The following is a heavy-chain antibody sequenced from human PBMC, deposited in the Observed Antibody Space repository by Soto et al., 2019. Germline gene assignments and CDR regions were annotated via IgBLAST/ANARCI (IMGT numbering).Heavy chain of an antibody. Sequence: GASVKVSCKASGYTFTSYYMHWVRQAPGQGLEWMGIINPSGGSTSYAQKFQGRVTMTRDTSTSTVYMELSSLRSEDTAVSYCARDINEDIVVVPAAMYYYGMDVWGQGTTVAVSS. CDR3: ARDINEDIVVVPAAMYYYGMDV. CDR1: GYTFTSYY. CDR2: INPSGGST. J-gene: IGHJ6*02. V-gene: IGHV1-46*01. D-gene: IGHD2-2*01.